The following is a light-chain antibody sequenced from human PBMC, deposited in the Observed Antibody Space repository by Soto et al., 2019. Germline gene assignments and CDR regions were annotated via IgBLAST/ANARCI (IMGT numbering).Light chain of an antibody. CDR3: QQYASSPRT. CDR1: QSVTNSY. Sequence: EILLTQPPGTLSLSPGDRATLSCRASQSVTNSYLAWYQQKPGQAPRLLIYGASSRATGIPDRFSGSGSGTDFALTISRLEPEDFAVYYCQQYASSPRTFGQGTKVEIK. CDR2: GAS. J-gene: IGKJ1*01. V-gene: IGKV3-20*01.